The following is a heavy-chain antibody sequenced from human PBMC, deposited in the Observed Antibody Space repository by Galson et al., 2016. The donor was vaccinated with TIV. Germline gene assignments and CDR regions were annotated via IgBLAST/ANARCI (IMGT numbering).Heavy chain of an antibody. J-gene: IGHJ4*02. D-gene: IGHD4-23*01. CDR3: ARVVGTVITQKSFDF. V-gene: IGHV1-18*04. CDR2: ISGYNDNT. CDR1: GYTFTRHY. Sequence: SVKVSCKASGYTFTRHYMHWVRQAPGQGLEWMGWISGYNDNTNYTLKFQGRLTMTTDTYTSTSYMELRSLRSDDTAVYYCARVVGTVITQKSFDFWGQGTPVIVSS.